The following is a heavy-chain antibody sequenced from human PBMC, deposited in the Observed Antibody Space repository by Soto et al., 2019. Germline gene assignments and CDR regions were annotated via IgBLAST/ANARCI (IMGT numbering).Heavy chain of an antibody. CDR2: ISNGGGT. CDR3: ARDLVLAGKCSGGNCPLIY. V-gene: IGHV4-59*01. D-gene: IGHD2-15*01. J-gene: IGHJ4*02. CDR1: GGSISSYY. Sequence: QVQLQESGPGLVKPSETLSLTCTVSGGSISSYYWSWIRQPPGKRLEWIAYISNGGGTNSNPSLKSRVTISVDPSKKQVSLNLTSVTAADTDVYYCARDLVLAGKCSGGNCPLIYWGQGTLVTVSS.